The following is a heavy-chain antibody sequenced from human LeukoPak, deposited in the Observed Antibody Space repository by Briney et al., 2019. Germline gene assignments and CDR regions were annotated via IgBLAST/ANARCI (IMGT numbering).Heavy chain of an antibody. CDR3: AKRGKMATIRTALDY. J-gene: IGHJ4*02. D-gene: IGHD5-24*01. Sequence: GGSLRLSCAASGFTFSSYAVSWVRHAPGRGLEGVSAISDSGGSTYYADSVKGRFTISRDNSKNTLYLQMNSMRAEDTAVYYCAKRGKMATIRTALDYWGQGTLVTVSS. CDR2: ISDSGGST. V-gene: IGHV3-23*01. CDR1: GFTFSSYA.